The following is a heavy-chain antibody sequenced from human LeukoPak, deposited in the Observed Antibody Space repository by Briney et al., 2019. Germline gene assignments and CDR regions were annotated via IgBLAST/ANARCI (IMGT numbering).Heavy chain of an antibody. CDR1: GYTFTSYY. J-gene: IGHJ4*02. CDR2: INPSGGST. Sequence: ASVKVSCKASGYTFTSYYMHWVRQAPGQGLEWMGIINPSGGSTSYAQKFQGRVTMTTDTSTSTAYMELRSLRSDDTAVYYCARGGYSSGPSDYWGQGTLVTVSS. V-gene: IGHV1-46*01. CDR3: ARGGYSSGPSDY. D-gene: IGHD6-19*01.